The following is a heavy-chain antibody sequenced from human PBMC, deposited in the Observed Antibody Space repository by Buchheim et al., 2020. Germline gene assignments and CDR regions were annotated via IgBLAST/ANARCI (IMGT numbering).Heavy chain of an antibody. CDR1: GFPFSSYA. J-gene: IGHJ4*02. CDR2: ISGSGGGT. Sequence: EVQLLESGGGLVQPGGSLRLSFAASGFPFSSYAMSWVRQAPGKGLEWVSAISGSGGGTSYADSLKGRFTISRANSKNTLYLQMNSLRAEDTAVYYCAKVNWGLYCSGGSCYDMIFDYWGQGTL. D-gene: IGHD2-15*01. CDR3: AKVNWGLYCSGGSCYDMIFDY. V-gene: IGHV3-23*01.